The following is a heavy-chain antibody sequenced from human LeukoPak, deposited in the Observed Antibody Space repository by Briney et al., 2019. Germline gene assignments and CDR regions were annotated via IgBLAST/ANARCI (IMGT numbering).Heavy chain of an antibody. CDR3: AKDREQWLVRPHYMDV. CDR2: ISGSGGST. Sequence: GGSLRLSCAASGFTVSSNYMSWVRQAPGKGLEWVSAISGSGGSTYYADSVKGRFTISRDNSKNTLYLQMNSLRAEDTAVYYCAKDREQWLVRPHYMDVWGKGTTVTVSS. CDR1: GFTVSSNY. J-gene: IGHJ6*03. V-gene: IGHV3-23*01. D-gene: IGHD6-19*01.